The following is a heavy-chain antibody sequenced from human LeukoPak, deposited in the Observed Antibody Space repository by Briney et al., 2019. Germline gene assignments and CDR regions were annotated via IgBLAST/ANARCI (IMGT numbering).Heavy chain of an antibody. CDR3: ARHLVQGDGMDV. CDR1: GGSISTYY. CDR2: IYYSGST. V-gene: IGHV4-39*01. J-gene: IGHJ6*02. D-gene: IGHD3-10*01. Sequence: SETLSLTCTVSGGSISTYYWGWIRQPPGKGLEWIGSIYYSGSTYYNPSLKSRVTISVDTSKNQFSLKLCPVTAADTAVYYCARHLVQGDGMDVWGQGTTVTVSS.